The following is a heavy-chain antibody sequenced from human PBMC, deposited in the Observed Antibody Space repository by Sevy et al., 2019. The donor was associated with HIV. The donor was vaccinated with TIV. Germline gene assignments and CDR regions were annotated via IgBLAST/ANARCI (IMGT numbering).Heavy chain of an antibody. CDR1: GFTFSSYG. V-gene: IGHV3-30*18. D-gene: IGHD1-26*01. CDR2: ISYDGSNK. Sequence: GGSLRLSCAASGFTFSSYGMHWVRQAPGKGLEWVAVISYDGSNKYYADSVKGRFTISRDNSKNTLYLQMNSLRAEDTAVYYCAKDLRGSGSYFSSYYYYGMDVWGQGTMVTVSS. J-gene: IGHJ6*02. CDR3: AKDLRGSGSYFSSYYYYGMDV.